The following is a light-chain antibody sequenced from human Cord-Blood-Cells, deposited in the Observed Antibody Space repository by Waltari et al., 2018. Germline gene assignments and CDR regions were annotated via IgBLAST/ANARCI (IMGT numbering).Light chain of an antibody. J-gene: IGKJ1*01. CDR1: QSVSSN. CDR2: GAS. V-gene: IGKV3-15*01. CDR3: QQYNNWPPT. Sequence: EIVMTQSPATLSVSPGERATLSCRASQSVSSNLAWYQQKPGQAPRLLIYGASTRATGIPAWFRGSGSGTEFTLTISSLRSENFAVFYGQQYNNWPPTFGQGTKVEIK.